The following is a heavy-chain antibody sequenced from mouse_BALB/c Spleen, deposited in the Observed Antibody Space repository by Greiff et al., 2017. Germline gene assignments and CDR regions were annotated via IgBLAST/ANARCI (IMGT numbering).Heavy chain of an antibody. J-gene: IGHJ4*01. V-gene: IGHV5-6-5*01. CDR1: GFTFSNYA. D-gene: IGHD1-1*01. CDR2: ISSGGST. CDR3: VFITTVVAPMDD. Sequence: EVHLVESGGGLVKPGGSLKLSCAASGFTFSNYAMSWVRQTPEKRLEWVASISSGGSTYYPDSVKGRFTISRDNARNILYLQMSSLRSEDTAMYYCVFITTVVAPMDDWGQGTSVTVAA.